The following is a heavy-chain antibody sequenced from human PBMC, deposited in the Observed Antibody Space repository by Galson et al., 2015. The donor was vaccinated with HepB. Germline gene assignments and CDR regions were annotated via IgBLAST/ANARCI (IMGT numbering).Heavy chain of an antibody. CDR2: IDPSDSYT. Sequence: GAEVKKPGESLRISCKGSGYSFTSYWISWVRQMPGKGLEWMGRIDPSDSYTNYSPSFQGHVTISADKSISTAYLQWSSLKASDTAMYYCASNIVVVPAAIPYYGMDVWGQGTTVTVSS. CDR3: ASNIVVVPAAIPYYGMDV. CDR1: GYSFTSYW. D-gene: IGHD2-2*01. V-gene: IGHV5-10-1*01. J-gene: IGHJ6*02.